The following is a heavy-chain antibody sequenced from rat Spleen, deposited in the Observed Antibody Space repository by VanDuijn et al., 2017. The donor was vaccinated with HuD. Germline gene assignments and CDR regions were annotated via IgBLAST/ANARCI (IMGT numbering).Heavy chain of an antibody. V-gene: IGHV5-29*01. D-gene: IGHD1-2*01. J-gene: IGHJ2*01. CDR2: ISYDGSST. Sequence: EVQLVESGGGLVQPGRSLKLSCAASGFTFSNYGMAWVRQAPTKGLEWVATISYDGSSTYYRDSVKGRFTISRDNAKSTLYLQMDSLRSEDTATYYCARPHSSYIYVGYFDYWGQGVMVTVSS. CDR3: ARPHSSYIYVGYFDY. CDR1: GFTFSNYG.